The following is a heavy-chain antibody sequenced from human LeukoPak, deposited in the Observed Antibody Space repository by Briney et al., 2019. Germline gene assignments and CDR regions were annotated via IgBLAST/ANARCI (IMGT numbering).Heavy chain of an antibody. CDR3: ARGRYRGRFDY. J-gene: IGHJ4*02. V-gene: IGHV4-4*02. CDR1: GGSISSSNW. CDR2: INHSGST. Sequence: SGTLSLTCAVSGGSISSSNWWSWVRQPPGKGLEWIGEINHSGSTNYNPSLKSRVTISVDTSKNQFSLKLSSVTAADTAVYYCARGRYRGRFDYWGQGTLVTVSS. D-gene: IGHD1-14*01.